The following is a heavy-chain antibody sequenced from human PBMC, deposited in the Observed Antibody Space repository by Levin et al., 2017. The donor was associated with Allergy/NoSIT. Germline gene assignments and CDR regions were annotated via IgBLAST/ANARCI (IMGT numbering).Heavy chain of an antibody. J-gene: IGHJ6*02. CDR3: AADDFWSGYRPYYYYGMDV. D-gene: IGHD3-3*01. CDR2: ISSSSSYI. V-gene: IGHV3-21*01. CDR1: GFTFSSYS. Sequence: GGSLRLSCAASGFTFSSYSMNWVRQAPGKGLEWVSSISSSSSYIYYADSVKGRFTISRDNAKNSLYLQMNSLRAEDTAVYYCAADDFWSGYRPYYYYGMDVWGQGTTVTVSS.